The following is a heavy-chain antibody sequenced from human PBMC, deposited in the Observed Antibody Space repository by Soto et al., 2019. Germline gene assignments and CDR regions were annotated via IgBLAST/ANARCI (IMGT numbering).Heavy chain of an antibody. CDR1: GFSLSTSGVG. CDR2: IYWNDDK. V-gene: IGHV2-5*01. D-gene: IGHD3-22*01. J-gene: IGHJ5*02. Sequence: SGPTLVNPTQTLTLTCTFYGFSLSTSGVGVGWIRQPPGKALEWLALIYWNDDKRYSPSLKSRLTITKDTSKNQVVLTMTNMDPLDTATYSCALRAEYSDSRNHGGFCPWGQGTLFTVAS. CDR3: ALRAEYSDSRNHGGFCP.